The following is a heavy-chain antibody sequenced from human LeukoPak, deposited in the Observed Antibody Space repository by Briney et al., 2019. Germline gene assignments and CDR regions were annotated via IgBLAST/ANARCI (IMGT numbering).Heavy chain of an antibody. D-gene: IGHD5-24*01. CDR3: TRVGYIDEGINY. J-gene: IGHJ4*02. Sequence: GGSLRLSCVASGFPFSSYWMTWVRQAPGKGLEWVANIKQDGSKKSYVDSVKGRFTISRDNAKNSLYLQMNSLRAEDTAIYYCTRVGYIDEGINYWGQGTLVTVSS. V-gene: IGHV3-7*04. CDR2: IKQDGSKK. CDR1: GFPFSSYW.